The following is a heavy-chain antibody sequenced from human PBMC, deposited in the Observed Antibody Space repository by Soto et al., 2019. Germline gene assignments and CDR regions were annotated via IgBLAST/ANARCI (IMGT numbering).Heavy chain of an antibody. CDR2: IYHSGRT. CDR3: ARGRQWLSRSNWFDP. V-gene: IGHV4-38-2*01. Sequence: PSETLSLTCAVSGYSVSSGYYWGCIRQPPGKGLEWIGTIYHSGRTYYNPSLKSRVTISIDTSKNQFSLKLSSVTAADTAVYYCARGRQWLSRSNWFDPWGQGTLVTVS. D-gene: IGHD6-19*01. CDR1: GYSVSSGYY. J-gene: IGHJ5*02.